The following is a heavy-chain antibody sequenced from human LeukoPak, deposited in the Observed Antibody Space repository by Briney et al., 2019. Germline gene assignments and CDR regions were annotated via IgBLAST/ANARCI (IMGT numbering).Heavy chain of an antibody. V-gene: IGHV3-53*01. CDR1: GFTVSTNY. CDR3: ARGDGYNFFDY. CDR2: FYVGGAT. Sequence: GGSLRLSCAASGFTVSTNYMSWVRQAPGKGLEWVSVFYVGGATYYADSVKGRFTISRDNSENTLYLQMKSLRAEDTAVYYCARGDGYNFFDYWGQGTLVTVSS. J-gene: IGHJ4*02. D-gene: IGHD5-24*01.